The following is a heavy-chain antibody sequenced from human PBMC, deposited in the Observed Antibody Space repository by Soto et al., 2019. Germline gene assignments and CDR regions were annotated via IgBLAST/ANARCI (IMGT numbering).Heavy chain of an antibody. D-gene: IGHD1-7*01. J-gene: IGHJ5*02. Sequence: KPSETLSLTCAVYGGSFSGQYWSWIRQPPGKGLEWIGYIYYSGSTNYNPSLKSRVTISVDTSKNQFSLKLSSVTAADTAVYYCAGLNWNYSLRRFDPWGQGTLVTVSS. CDR3: AGLNWNYSLRRFDP. CDR2: IYYSGST. CDR1: GGSFSGQY. V-gene: IGHV4-59*11.